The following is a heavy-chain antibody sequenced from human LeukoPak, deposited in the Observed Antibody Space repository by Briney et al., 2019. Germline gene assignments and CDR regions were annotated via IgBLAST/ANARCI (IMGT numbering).Heavy chain of an antibody. CDR2: IFHTGDV. CDR3: ARAAYAGYYYYMDV. CDR1: GYSINSGYF. D-gene: IGHD2-21*01. V-gene: IGHV4-38-2*02. Sequence: SETLSLTCTVSGYSINSGYFWGWVRQPPGKGPEWIGSIFHTGDVYYNPSLRSRVTLSIDTSRNQVSLKVTSVTAADTAVYYCARAAYAGYYYYMDVWGKGTTVTISS. J-gene: IGHJ6*03.